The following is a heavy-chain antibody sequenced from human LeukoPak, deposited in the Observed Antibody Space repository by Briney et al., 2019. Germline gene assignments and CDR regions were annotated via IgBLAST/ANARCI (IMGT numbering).Heavy chain of an antibody. CDR2: TYYRSKGYN. V-gene: IGHV6-1*01. D-gene: IGHD6-13*01. CDR3: ARTIQRRHIAADKNNWFDP. J-gene: IGHJ5*02. CDR1: GDSVSSNSAA. Sequence: SQTLSLTCAISGDSVSSNSAAWNWIRQSPSRGLEWLGRTYYRSKGYNDYAVSVKSRITINPDTSKNQFSLQLNSVTPEDTAVYYCARTIQRRHIAADKNNWFDPWGQGTLVTVSS.